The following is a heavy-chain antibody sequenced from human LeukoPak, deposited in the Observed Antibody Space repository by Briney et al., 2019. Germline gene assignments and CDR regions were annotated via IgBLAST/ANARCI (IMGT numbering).Heavy chain of an antibody. D-gene: IGHD1-26*01. CDR1: GFTLSSYS. CDR3: ARDVTGDHGSY. Sequence: GGSLRLSCAASGFTLSSYSMHWVRQAPGEGLEWVAIISYDGSNKYYADSVKGRFTISRDNSKNILYLQMNSLRTEDTAVYYCARDVTGDHGSYWGKGTLVTVSS. J-gene: IGHJ4*02. V-gene: IGHV3-30-3*01. CDR2: ISYDGSNK.